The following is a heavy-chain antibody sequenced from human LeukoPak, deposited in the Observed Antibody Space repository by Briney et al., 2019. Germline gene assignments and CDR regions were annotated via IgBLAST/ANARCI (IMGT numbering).Heavy chain of an antibody. CDR2: IYTSGST. D-gene: IGHD3-22*01. CDR3: ARVGSSGYYFDY. J-gene: IGHJ4*02. CDR1: GGSISSSSYY. V-gene: IGHV4-61*02. Sequence: SETLSLTCTVSGGSISSSSYYWGWIRQPAGKGLEWIGRIYTSGSTNYNPSLKSRVTMSVDTSKNQFSLKLSSVTAADTAVYYCARVGSSGYYFDYWGQGTLVTVSS.